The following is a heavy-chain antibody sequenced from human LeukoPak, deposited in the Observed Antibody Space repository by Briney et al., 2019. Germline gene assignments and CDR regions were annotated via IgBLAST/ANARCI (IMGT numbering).Heavy chain of an antibody. CDR3: ARWGIAVAGNCFDY. CDR2: IKQDGSEK. V-gene: IGHV3-7*03. Sequence: QSGGSLRLSCAASGFTFSSYWMSWVRQAPGKGLEWVANIKQDGSEKYYVDPVKGRFTISRDNAKNSLYLQMNSLRAEDTAVYYCARWGIAVAGNCFDYWGQGTLVTVSS. CDR1: GFTFSSYW. D-gene: IGHD6-19*01. J-gene: IGHJ4*02.